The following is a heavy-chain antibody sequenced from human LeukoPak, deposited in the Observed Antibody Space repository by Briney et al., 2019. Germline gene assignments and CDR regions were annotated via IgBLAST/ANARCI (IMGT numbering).Heavy chain of an antibody. CDR1: GGSISSSSYS. CDR3: ARLRFDFWSGYTHPYFDY. Sequence: SETLSPTCTVSGGSISSSSYSWGWIRQPPGKGLEWIGSIYYSGTTYYNPSLKSRVTISVDTSKIQFSLKLSSVAATDTAVYFCARLRFDFWSGYTHPYFDYWGQGTLVTVSS. J-gene: IGHJ4*02. V-gene: IGHV4-39*01. CDR2: IYYSGTT. D-gene: IGHD3-3*01.